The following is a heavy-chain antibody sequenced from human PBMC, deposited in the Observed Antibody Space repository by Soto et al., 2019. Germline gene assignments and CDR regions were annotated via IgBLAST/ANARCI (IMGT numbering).Heavy chain of an antibody. CDR3: AREGDHPFSLGY. CDR1: GGSITDKW. D-gene: IGHD3-16*01. J-gene: IGHJ4*02. Sequence: QVQLQESGPGLVKPSGILSLTCAVSGGSITDKWWSWIRQTPGKGLEWIGEVHHSGSTNYSPSLKCRVTMSVDTSKNDFSLKLFSLTAADTAIYYCAREGDHPFSLGYWGQGTLVTVSS. V-gene: IGHV4-4*02. CDR2: VHHSGST.